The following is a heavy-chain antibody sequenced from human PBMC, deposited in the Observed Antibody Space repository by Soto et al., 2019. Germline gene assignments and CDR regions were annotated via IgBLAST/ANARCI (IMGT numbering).Heavy chain of an antibody. CDR1: GFTFSDYY. D-gene: IGHD1-26*01. CDR2: ISSSGSTI. J-gene: IGHJ6*02. CDR3: ARDVGVWWELPRNYYGMDV. Sequence: VGSLRLSCAASGFTFSDYYMSWIRQAPGKGLEWVSYISSSGSTIYYADSVKGRFTISRDNAKNSLYLQMNSLRAEDTAVYYCARDVGVWWELPRNYYGMDVWGQGTTVTVSS. V-gene: IGHV3-11*01.